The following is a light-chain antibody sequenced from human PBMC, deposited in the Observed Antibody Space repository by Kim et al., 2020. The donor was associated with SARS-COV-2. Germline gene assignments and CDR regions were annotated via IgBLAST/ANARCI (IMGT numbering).Light chain of an antibody. CDR1: SSDVGGYNY. CDR2: EVS. V-gene: IGLV2-8*01. Sequence: GQSVTISCTGTSSDVGGYNYVSWYQQHPGKAPKLMIDEVSKRPSGVPDRFSGSKSGNTASLTVSGLQAEDEADYYCSSYAGSNNYVFGTGTKVTV. CDR3: SSYAGSNNYV. J-gene: IGLJ1*01.